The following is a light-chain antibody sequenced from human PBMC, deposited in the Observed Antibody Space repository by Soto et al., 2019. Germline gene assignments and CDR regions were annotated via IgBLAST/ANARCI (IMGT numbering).Light chain of an antibody. V-gene: IGKV1-5*01. CDR2: DVS. Sequence: DIQMTQSPSTLSASVGDRVTITCRASQSIGDSLAWHQQKPGKAPYLLISDVSSLERGVPSRFSGSGSGTEFTLTISSMQPDDFATFYCQQYNGYSRTFGQGTKVEI. J-gene: IGKJ1*01. CDR3: QQYNGYSRT. CDR1: QSIGDS.